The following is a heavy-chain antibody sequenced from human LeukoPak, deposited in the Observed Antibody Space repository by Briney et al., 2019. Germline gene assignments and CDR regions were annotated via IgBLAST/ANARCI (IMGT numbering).Heavy chain of an antibody. V-gene: IGHV6-1*01. CDR1: GDSVSSNSAA. Sequence: SQTLSLTCAISGDSVSSNSAAWNWIRQSPSRGLEWLGRTYYRSKWYNDYAVSVKSRITINPDTSKNQFSLLLNSVTPEDTAVYYCARAISGYSSSWPYYFDYWGQGTLVTVSS. J-gene: IGHJ4*02. CDR3: ARAISGYSSSWPYYFDY. D-gene: IGHD6-13*01. CDR2: TYYRSKWYN.